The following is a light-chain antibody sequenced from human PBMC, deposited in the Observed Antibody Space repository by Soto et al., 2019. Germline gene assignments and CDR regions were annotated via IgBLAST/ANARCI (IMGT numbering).Light chain of an antibody. V-gene: IGKV3-20*01. CDR2: AAS. CDR3: QQYGSAPWT. CDR1: QSVSSNY. Sequence: EIVLTQSPGTLSLSPGERATISCRASQSVSSNYLAWYQQKPGQAPRLLIYAASNRASGIPDRFGGSGSGTDSTLTVSRLEPEDFAVYYCQQYGSAPWTFGQGTKVEI. J-gene: IGKJ1*01.